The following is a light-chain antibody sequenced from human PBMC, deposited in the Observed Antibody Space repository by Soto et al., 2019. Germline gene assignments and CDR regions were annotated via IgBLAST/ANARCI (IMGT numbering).Light chain of an antibody. Sequence: QSVLTQPASVSGSPGQSITISCTGTSSDVGGYNYVSWYQQHPGKAPKLMIYDVSNRPSGVSNRFSGSKSGTTASLTISGLQAEYEADYYCSSYTSSSTVVFGGGTKVTVL. V-gene: IGLV2-14*01. CDR2: DVS. CDR3: SSYTSSSTVV. CDR1: SSDVGGYNY. J-gene: IGLJ2*01.